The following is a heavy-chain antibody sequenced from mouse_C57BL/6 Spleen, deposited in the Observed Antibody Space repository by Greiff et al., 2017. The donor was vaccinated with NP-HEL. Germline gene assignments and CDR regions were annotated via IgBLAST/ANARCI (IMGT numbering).Heavy chain of an antibody. D-gene: IGHD2-4*01. CDR3: ARAKAYDYEKYFDV. V-gene: IGHV1-81*01. CDR2: IYPRSGNT. CDR1: GYTFTSYG. Sequence: QVQLQQSGAELARPGASVKLSCKASGYTFTSYGISWVKQRTGQGLEWIGEIYPRSGNTYYNEKFKGKATLTADKSSSTAYMELRSLTSEDSAVYFCARAKAYDYEKYFDVWGTGTTVTVSS. J-gene: IGHJ1*03.